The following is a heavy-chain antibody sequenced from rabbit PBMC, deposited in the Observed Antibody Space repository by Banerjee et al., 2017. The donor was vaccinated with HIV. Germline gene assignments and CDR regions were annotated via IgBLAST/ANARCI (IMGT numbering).Heavy chain of an antibody. D-gene: IGHD8-1*01. CDR1: GFSFSSGNW. Sequence: EESGGDLVKPEGSLTLTCTASGFSFSSGNWICWVRQAPGKGLEWIACIDAGASGSTHYASWAKGRFTIFKTSSTTVTLQMTSLTAADTATYFCARDTGSWYYYFDLWGQGTLVT. J-gene: IGHJ4*01. V-gene: IGHV1S45*01. CDR2: IDAGASGST. CDR3: ARDTGSWYYYFDL.